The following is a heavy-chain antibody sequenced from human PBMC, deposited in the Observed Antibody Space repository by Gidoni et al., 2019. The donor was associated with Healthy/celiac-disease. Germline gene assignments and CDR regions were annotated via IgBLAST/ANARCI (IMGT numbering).Heavy chain of an antibody. CDR2: SYNSWSN. D-gene: IGHD1-26*01. J-gene: IGHJ4*02. CDR3: AGESGSYLFDY. V-gene: IGHV4-59*08. Sequence: QVQLQGSGPRMVKPSGTLSPTCNVPWGSISRYYWRWIRQSPGKGLECIGYSYNSWSNNYNPSLKSRVTISVNTSKNQFSLNLSAVTAAETAVYYCAGESGSYLFDYWGQGTLVTVSS. CDR1: WGSISRYY.